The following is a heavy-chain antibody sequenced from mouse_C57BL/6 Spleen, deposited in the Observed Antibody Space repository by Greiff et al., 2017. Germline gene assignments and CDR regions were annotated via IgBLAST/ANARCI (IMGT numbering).Heavy chain of an antibody. CDR1: GFTFSSYA. Sequence: EVQGVESGEGLVKPGGSLKLSCAASGFTFSSYAMSWVRQTPEKRLEWVAYISSGGDYIYYADTVKGRFTISRDNARNTLYLQMSSLKSEDTAMYYCTTVQDGYYDYAMDYWGQGTSVTVSS. CDR3: TTVQDGYYDYAMDY. J-gene: IGHJ4*01. CDR2: ISSGGDYI. D-gene: IGHD2-3*01. V-gene: IGHV5-9-1*02.